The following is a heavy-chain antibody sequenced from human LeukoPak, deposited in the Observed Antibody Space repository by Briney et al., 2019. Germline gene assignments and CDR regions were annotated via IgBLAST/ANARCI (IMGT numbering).Heavy chain of an antibody. CDR1: GYTFTTYY. V-gene: IGHV1-46*01. CDR2: INPSGGST. J-gene: IGHJ4*02. D-gene: IGHD3-22*01. CDR3: ARDEVVGAYYSVY. Sequence: ASVKVSCKASGYTFTTYYMYWVRQAPGQGLEWMGIINPSGGSTSYAQKFRGRVTMTRDTSTSTVYMELSSLRSEDTAVYYCARDEVVGAYYSVYWGQGTLVTVSS.